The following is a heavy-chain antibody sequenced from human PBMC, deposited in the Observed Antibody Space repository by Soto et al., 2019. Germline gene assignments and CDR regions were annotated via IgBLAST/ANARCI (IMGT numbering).Heavy chain of an antibody. V-gene: IGHV1-2*02. CDR2: INPNSGGT. CDR3: AREESGMDV. CDR1: GYTFTGYY. J-gene: IGHJ6*04. Sequence: GASVKVSCKASGYTFTGYYMHWVRQAPGQRLEWMGWINPNSGGTKYAQKFQGRVTITRDTSASTAYMELSSLRSEDTAVYYCAREESGMDVWGKGTTVTVSS.